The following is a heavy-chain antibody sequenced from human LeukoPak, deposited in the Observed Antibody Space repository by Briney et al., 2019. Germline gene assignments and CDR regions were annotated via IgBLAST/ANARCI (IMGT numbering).Heavy chain of an antibody. D-gene: IGHD3-10*01. Sequence: GGSLRLSCAASGFIFSNYAVNWVRQAPGKGLEWVSIISGSGDTTYYADSVKGRFTISRDNSKNTLYLQMNSLRAEDTAVYYCAKDSFAAVWFGDKGRHFDYWGQGTLVTVSS. J-gene: IGHJ4*02. V-gene: IGHV3-23*01. CDR2: ISGSGDTT. CDR1: GFIFSNYA. CDR3: AKDSFAAVWFGDKGRHFDY.